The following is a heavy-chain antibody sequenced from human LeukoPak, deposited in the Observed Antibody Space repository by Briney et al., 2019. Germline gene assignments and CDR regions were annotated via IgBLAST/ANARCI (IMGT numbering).Heavy chain of an antibody. Sequence: GGSLRLSCAASGFTFDDYAIHWVRQAPGEGVEWVSLINGDGVTIKYADSVKGRFTISIDNSKNSLYLQMNSLRTEDTAFYFCAKASSGSSSRPIDYWGQGTLVTVSS. V-gene: IGHV3-43*02. D-gene: IGHD3-10*01. CDR3: AKASSGSSSRPIDY. J-gene: IGHJ4*02. CDR1: GFTFDDYA. CDR2: INGDGVTI.